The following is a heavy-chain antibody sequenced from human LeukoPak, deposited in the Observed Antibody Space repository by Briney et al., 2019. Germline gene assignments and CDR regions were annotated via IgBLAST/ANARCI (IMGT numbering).Heavy chain of an antibody. D-gene: IGHD1-1*01. CDR3: ARDPYPATGAPDAFDV. J-gene: IGHJ3*01. V-gene: IGHV3-72*01. Sequence: GESLRLSCVASGFTFGKYWMSWVRQAPGKGLEWVGRSKNKAHSYTTEYAASVKGRFTISRDDSKNSLYLQMNNLKTEDTAVYYCARDPYPATGAPDAFDVWGQGTMVTVSS. CDR2: SKNKAHSYTT. CDR1: GFTFGKYW.